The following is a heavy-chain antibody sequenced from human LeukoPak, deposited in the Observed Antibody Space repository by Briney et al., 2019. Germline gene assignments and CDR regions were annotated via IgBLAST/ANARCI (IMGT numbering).Heavy chain of an antibody. J-gene: IGHJ4*02. V-gene: IGHV3-23*01. D-gene: IGHD1-14*01. CDR2: ISGSGATP. CDR3: ARGVEPLAANTLAY. CDR1: RFTFSSYP. Sequence: GGSLRLSCAASRFTFSSYPMSWVRQAPGKGLEWVSAISGSGATPYYADSVKGRFTISRDNSKNTLYLEMNSLSPDDTAVYYCARGVEPLAANTLAYWGQGTLVTVSS.